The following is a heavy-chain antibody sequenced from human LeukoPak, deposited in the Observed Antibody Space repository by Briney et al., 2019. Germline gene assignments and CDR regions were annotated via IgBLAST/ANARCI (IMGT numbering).Heavy chain of an antibody. J-gene: IGHJ4*02. CDR2: IIPIFGTA. Sequence: ASVKVSCKASGGTFSSYAISWVRQAPGQGLEWMGGIIPIFGTANYAQKFQGRVTITADESTSTAYMELSSLRSDDTAVYYCARVNQWELSFDYWGQGTLVTVSS. D-gene: IGHD1-26*01. V-gene: IGHV1-69*13. CDR3: ARVNQWELSFDY. CDR1: GGTFSSYA.